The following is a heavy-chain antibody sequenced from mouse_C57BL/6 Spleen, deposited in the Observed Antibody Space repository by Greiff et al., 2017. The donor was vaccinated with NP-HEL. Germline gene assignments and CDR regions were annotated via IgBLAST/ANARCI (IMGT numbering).Heavy chain of an antibody. CDR3: VRNYYGGYFDY. Sequence: DVHLVESGGGLVQPKGSLKLSCAASGFSFNTYAMNWVRQAPGKGLEWVARIRSKSNNYATYYADSVKDRFTISRDDSESMLYLQMNNLKTEDTAMYYCVRNYYGGYFDYWGQGTTLTVSS. D-gene: IGHD1-1*01. CDR1: GFSFNTYA. CDR2: IRSKSNNYAT. J-gene: IGHJ2*01. V-gene: IGHV10-1*01.